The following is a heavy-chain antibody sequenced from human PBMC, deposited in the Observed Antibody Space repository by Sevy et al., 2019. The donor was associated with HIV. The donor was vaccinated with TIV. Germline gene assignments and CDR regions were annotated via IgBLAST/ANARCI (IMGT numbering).Heavy chain of an antibody. CDR3: AKGQGYDYIWGNERSEYYFDY. Sequence: GGSLRLSCAASRFTFSTYDIHWVRQAPGKGLEWVAVISHDGSYQNYTDSVKGRFTISRDDSKNKAYLQMNSLRADDSGGYYCAKGQGYDYIWGNERSEYYFDYWGQGTLVTVSS. CDR2: ISHDGSYQ. V-gene: IGHV3-30*18. J-gene: IGHJ4*02. CDR1: RFTFSTYD. D-gene: IGHD3-16*01.